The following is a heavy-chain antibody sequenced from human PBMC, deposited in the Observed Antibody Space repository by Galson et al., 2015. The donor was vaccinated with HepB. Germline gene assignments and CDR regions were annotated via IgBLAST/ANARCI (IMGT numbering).Heavy chain of an antibody. V-gene: IGHV2-26*01. D-gene: IGHD6-19*01. CDR3: ARIRREYSTGWFGGLHYFDS. CDR1: GFSLSNARMG. CDR2: IFSNDER. Sequence: PALVKPTQTLTLTCTVSGFSLSNARMGVSWIRQPPGKALEWLAHIFSNDERSYSTSLKSRLTVSKDTSKSQVVLTMTNMDPVDTATYYCARIRREYSTGWFGGLHYFDSGGQGALVTVSS. J-gene: IGHJ4*02.